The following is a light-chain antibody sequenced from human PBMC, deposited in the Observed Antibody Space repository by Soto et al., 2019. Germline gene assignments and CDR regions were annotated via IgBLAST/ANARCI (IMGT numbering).Light chain of an antibody. CDR2: ENN. CDR1: SSNIGNNY. CDR3: GTWDSSLSAV. J-gene: IGLJ3*02. V-gene: IGLV1-51*02. Sequence: QSVLTQPPSVSAAPGQKVTNSCSGSSSNIGNNYVSWYQQLPGTAPKLLIYENNKRPSGIPDRFSGSKSGTSATLGITGLQTGDEADYYCGTWDSSLSAVFGGGTKLTVL.